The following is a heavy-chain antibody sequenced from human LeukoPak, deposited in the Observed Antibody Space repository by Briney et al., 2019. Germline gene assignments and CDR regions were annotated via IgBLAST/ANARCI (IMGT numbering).Heavy chain of an antibody. CDR2: ISYDGSNK. D-gene: IGHD6-19*01. Sequence: PGGSPILSCAASGFPFSSYGMHWVRQAPGKGLEWVAVISYDGSNKYYADSVKGRFTISRDNSKNTLYLQMNSLRAEDTAVYYCAKDGGYEVVDYWGQGTLSTVSS. J-gene: IGHJ4*02. CDR1: GFPFSSYG. CDR3: AKDGGYEVVDY. V-gene: IGHV3-30*18.